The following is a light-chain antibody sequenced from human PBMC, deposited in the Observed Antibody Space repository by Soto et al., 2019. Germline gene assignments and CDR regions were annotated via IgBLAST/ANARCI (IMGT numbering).Light chain of an antibody. J-gene: IGKJ2*01. CDR3: QQDGSSPPYT. CDR1: QSVSSSY. Sequence: EIVLTQSPGTLSLSPGERATLSCRASQSVSSSYLAWYQQKPGQAPRLLIYGASSRATCIPDRFSGSGSGTDFTLNISRLEPEDFAVYYCQQDGSSPPYTFGQGTKLEIK. V-gene: IGKV3-20*01. CDR2: GAS.